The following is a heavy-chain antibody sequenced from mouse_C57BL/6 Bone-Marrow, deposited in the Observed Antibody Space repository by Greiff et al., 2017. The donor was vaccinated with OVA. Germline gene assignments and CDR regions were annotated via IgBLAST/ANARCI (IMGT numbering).Heavy chain of an antibody. Sequence: EGKRVWSGVDLVKPGGSLKLSCAASGFTFSSYGMSWVRQTPDKRLEWVATISSGGSYTYYPDSVKGRFTISRDNAKNTLYLQMSSLKSEDTAMGEGARQTYYSNYVEGYFDVWGTGTTVTVSS. V-gene: IGHV5-6*01. CDR2: ISSGGSYT. CDR3: ARQTYYSNYVEGYFDV. D-gene: IGHD2-5*01. J-gene: IGHJ1*03. CDR1: GFTFSSYG.